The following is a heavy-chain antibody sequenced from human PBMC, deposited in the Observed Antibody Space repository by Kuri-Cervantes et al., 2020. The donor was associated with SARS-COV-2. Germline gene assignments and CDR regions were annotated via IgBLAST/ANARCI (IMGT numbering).Heavy chain of an antibody. CDR1: GFTFSDYG. CDR3: ARLLGDYGSSSHDVQHYLDY. J-gene: IGHJ4*02. V-gene: IGHV3-30-3*01. Sequence: GGSLRLSCEVSGFTFSDYGMHWVRQAPANGLEWVAIISYDGSKRYYTDSVKGRFTISKDISKNTLYLEMNSLRVEDTAVYYCARLLGDYGSSSHDVQHYLDYWGQGTLVTVSS. CDR2: ISYDGSKR. D-gene: IGHD4/OR15-4a*01.